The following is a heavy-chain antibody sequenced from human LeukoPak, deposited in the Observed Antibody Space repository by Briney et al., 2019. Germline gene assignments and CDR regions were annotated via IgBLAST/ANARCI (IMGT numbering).Heavy chain of an antibody. V-gene: IGHV3-23*01. CDR1: GFTFGSYA. CDR2: ISGSGGST. D-gene: IGHD3-3*01. Sequence: GGSLRLSCAASGFTFGSYAMSWVRQAPGKGLEWVSAISGSGGSTYYADSVKGRFTISRDNSKNTLYLQMNSLRAEDTAVYYCARDDFWSGYSLLDYWGQGTLVTVSS. J-gene: IGHJ4*02. CDR3: ARDDFWSGYSLLDY.